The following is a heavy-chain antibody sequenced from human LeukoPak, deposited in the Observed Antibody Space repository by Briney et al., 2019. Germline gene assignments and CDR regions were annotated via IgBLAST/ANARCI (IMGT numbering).Heavy chain of an antibody. D-gene: IGHD6-19*01. J-gene: IGHJ4*02. V-gene: IGHV3-48*02. CDR2: ISSSTSTI. CDR1: GFTFKSHG. CDR3: ARDSRAYYSSGWGCFDY. Sequence: GGSLRLSCAVSGFTFKSHGMHWVRQAPGKGLEWVSYISSSTSTISYADSVKGRFTISRDNAKNSLYLQMNSLRDEDTAVYYCARDSRAYYSSGWGCFDYWGQGTLVTVSS.